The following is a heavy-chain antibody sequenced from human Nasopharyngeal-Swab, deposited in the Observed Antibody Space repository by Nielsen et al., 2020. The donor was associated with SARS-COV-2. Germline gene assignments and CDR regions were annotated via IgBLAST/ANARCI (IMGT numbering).Heavy chain of an antibody. CDR1: GYTFTGYY. Sequence: ASVKVSCKASGYTFTGYYMHWVRQAPGQGLEWMGRINPNSGGTNYAQKFQGRVTMTRDTSISTAYMELSRLRSDDTAVYYCARAMYSSSWYYFDYWGQGTLVTVSS. CDR3: ARAMYSSSWYYFDY. D-gene: IGHD6-13*01. V-gene: IGHV1-2*06. CDR2: INPNSGGT. J-gene: IGHJ4*02.